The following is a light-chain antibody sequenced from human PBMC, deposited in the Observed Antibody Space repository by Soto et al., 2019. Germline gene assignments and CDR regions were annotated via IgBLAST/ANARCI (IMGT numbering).Light chain of an antibody. CDR2: GAS. CDR3: QQYGSSPLT. J-gene: IGKJ4*01. Sequence: EIVLTQSPGTQSLSPGERATLSCRASQSVYSSYLAWYQQKPGQAARLLIYGASSRATGIPDRFSGSGSGTDFTLTISRLEPEDFAVYYCQQYGSSPLTFGGGTKVEIK. V-gene: IGKV3-20*01. CDR1: QSVYSSY.